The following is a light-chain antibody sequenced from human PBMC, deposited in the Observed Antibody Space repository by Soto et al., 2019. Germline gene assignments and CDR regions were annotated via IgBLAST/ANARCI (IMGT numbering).Light chain of an antibody. Sequence: EILLTQSPGTLALSPGEISTLSCRASQSVNSRLAWYQHKPGQAPRLLISGASNRASGIPARFSAWGSGTDFTLTISRVDPADFAFYYCQQYFTSPITFGQGTRLEIK. CDR3: QQYFTSPIT. CDR1: QSVNSR. J-gene: IGKJ5*01. CDR2: GAS. V-gene: IGKV3-20*01.